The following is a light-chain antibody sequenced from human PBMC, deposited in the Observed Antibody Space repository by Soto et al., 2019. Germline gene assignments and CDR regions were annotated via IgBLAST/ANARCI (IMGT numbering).Light chain of an antibody. CDR3: QVWDSGSGHRV. CDR2: YDR. CDR1: NIGGRS. Sequence: SYELTQPPSVSVAPGRTARITCWGNNIGGRSVHWYQQMPGLAPLLVIYYDRDRPSGIPERCSGSNSGNTATLTINRVEAGDEASYYCQVWDSGSGHRVFGGGTKLTVL. V-gene: IGLV3-21*04. J-gene: IGLJ2*01.